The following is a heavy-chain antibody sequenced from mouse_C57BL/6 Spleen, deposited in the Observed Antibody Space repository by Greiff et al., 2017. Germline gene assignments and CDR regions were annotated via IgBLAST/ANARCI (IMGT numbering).Heavy chain of an antibody. V-gene: IGHV1-80*01. Sequence: VMLVESGAELVKPGASVKISCKASGYAFSSYWMNWVKQRPGKGLEWIGQIYPGDGDTNYNGKFKGKATLTADKSSSTAYMQLSSLTSEDSAVYFCARCLQRDYFDYWGQGTTLTVSS. CDR3: ARCLQRDYFDY. CDR2: IYPGDGDT. J-gene: IGHJ2*01. CDR1: GYAFSSYW.